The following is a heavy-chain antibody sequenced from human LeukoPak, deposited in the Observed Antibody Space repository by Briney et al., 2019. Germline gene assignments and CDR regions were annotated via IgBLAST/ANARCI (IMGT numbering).Heavy chain of an antibody. V-gene: IGHV1-2*02. Sequence: ASVKVSCKSSGYTFTGYYIHWVRQAPAQGLEWMGWINTNSGGTNYAHKFQGRVTMTRDTFISTAYMELSRLSSDDTAVYSCAREFAAAGLDHWGQGTLVTVSS. CDR1: GYTFTGYY. J-gene: IGHJ4*02. CDR3: AREFAAAGLDH. D-gene: IGHD6-13*01. CDR2: INTNSGGT.